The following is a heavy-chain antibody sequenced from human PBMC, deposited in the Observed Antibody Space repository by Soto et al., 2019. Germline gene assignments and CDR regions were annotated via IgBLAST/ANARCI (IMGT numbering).Heavy chain of an antibody. J-gene: IGHJ6*02. CDR1: GFTFSSYA. CDR2: ISGSGGST. Sequence: GGSLRLSCAASGFTFSSYAMSWVRQAPGKGLEWVSAISGSGGSTYYADSVKGRFTISRDNSKNTLYLQMSSLRSEDTAVYYCATPIESYYYGMDVWGQGTTVTVSS. V-gene: IGHV3-23*01. CDR3: ATPIESYYYGMDV.